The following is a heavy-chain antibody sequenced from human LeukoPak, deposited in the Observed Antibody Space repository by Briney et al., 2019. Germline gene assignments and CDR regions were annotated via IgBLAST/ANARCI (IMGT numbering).Heavy chain of an antibody. Sequence: QAGGSLRLSCAASGFTFSNYAMSWVRQSPGKGLEWVSAISATTSTTYYADSVRGRFTISRDISKNTLYLQMNSLGVEDTAVYYCAKSKEDCCGSFDPWGQGTLVTVSS. J-gene: IGHJ5*02. D-gene: IGHD2-15*01. V-gene: IGHV3-23*01. CDR2: ISATTSTT. CDR3: AKSKEDCCGSFDP. CDR1: GFTFSNYA.